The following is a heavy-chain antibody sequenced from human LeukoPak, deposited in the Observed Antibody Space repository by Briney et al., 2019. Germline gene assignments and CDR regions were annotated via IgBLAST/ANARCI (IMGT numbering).Heavy chain of an antibody. Sequence: GASVKVSCKGSGFIFTGYYMHWVRQAPGQGLEWMGWINPNSGGTKYAQKFQGRVTMTRDTSTSTAYMDLSRLRSDDTAVYYCARDHPSSSGWQDRVEAFDLWGQGTTVTVSS. CDR3: ARDHPSSSGWQDRVEAFDL. J-gene: IGHJ3*01. CDR2: INPNSGGT. D-gene: IGHD6-19*01. V-gene: IGHV1-2*02. CDR1: GFIFTGYY.